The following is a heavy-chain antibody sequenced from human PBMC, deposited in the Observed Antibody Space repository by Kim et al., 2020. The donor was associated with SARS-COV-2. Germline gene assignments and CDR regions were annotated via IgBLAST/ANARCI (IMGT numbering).Heavy chain of an antibody. J-gene: IGHJ4*02. CDR3: AKGRYYDILTGYSIDY. V-gene: IGHV3-23*01. Sequence: GGSLRLSCAASGFTFSSYAMSWVRQAPGKGLEWVSAISGSGGSTYYADSVKGRFTISRDNSKNTLYLQMNSLRAEDTAVYYCAKGRYYDILTGYSIDYWGQGTLVTVSS. CDR1: GFTFSSYA. CDR2: ISGSGGST. D-gene: IGHD3-9*01.